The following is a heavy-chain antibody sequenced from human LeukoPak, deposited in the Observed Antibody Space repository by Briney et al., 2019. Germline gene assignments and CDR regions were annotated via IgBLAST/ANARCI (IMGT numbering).Heavy chain of an antibody. D-gene: IGHD2-15*01. V-gene: IGHV1-69*01. Sequence: SVKVSCKASGGTFSSYATSWVRHAPRQGLEWMGGIIPIFDTANYAQKFQGRVTITADESTSTAYMELSSLRSEDTAVYYCASGVVVAATQRFDYWGQGTLVTVSS. CDR3: ASGVVVAATQRFDY. CDR1: GGTFSSYA. J-gene: IGHJ4*02. CDR2: IIPIFDTA.